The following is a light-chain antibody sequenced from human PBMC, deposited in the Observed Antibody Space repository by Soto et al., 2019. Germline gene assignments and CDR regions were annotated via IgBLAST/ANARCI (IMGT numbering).Light chain of an antibody. CDR3: QQYGSSGT. Sequence: ESVLTKSPGTLSLSKSERSTLSCRASQSVSNNYLAWYQQKPGQAPRLLIYGASNRATGIPDRFSGSGSGTDFTLTISRLETEDFAVYYCQQYGSSGTFGQGTMVDIK. CDR2: GAS. V-gene: IGKV3-20*01. CDR1: QSVSNNY. J-gene: IGKJ1*01.